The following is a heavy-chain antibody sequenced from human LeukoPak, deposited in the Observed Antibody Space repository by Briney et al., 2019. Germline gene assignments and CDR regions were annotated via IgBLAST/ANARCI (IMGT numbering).Heavy chain of an antibody. D-gene: IGHD4-17*01. V-gene: IGHV3-30*02. Sequence: GGSLRLSCAASVFTFSTYGFHWVRQAPGKGLEWVAFISYDGSDNYYAASVKGRFTISRDNPKNTLYLQMNSLRPEDTAVYYCAKGRGDYDDFRLGYWGQGTLVTVSS. CDR2: ISYDGSDN. J-gene: IGHJ4*02. CDR3: AKGRGDYDDFRLGY. CDR1: VFTFSTYG.